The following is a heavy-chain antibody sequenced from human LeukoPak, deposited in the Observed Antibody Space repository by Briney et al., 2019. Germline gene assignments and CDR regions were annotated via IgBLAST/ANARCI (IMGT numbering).Heavy chain of an antibody. Sequence: SETLSLTCTVSGASVSSYYRIWIRQPAGRGLEWIGRIDASGSTNYNPSLKSRVTMSVDSSKNQLSLKVTSVTAADTAVYYCARKDGDIWGQGTMVTVSS. J-gene: IGHJ3*02. CDR3: ARKDGDI. CDR2: IDASGST. D-gene: IGHD5-24*01. V-gene: IGHV4-4*07. CDR1: GASVSSYY.